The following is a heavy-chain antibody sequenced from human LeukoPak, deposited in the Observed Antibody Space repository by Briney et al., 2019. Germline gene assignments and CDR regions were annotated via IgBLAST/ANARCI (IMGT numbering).Heavy chain of an antibody. CDR2: INHSGST. CDR3: ARQSYYYYYMDV. Sequence: SETLSLTCTVSGDSISSYYWSWIRQPPGKGLEWIGEINHSGSTNYNPSLKSRVTISVDTSKNQFSLKLSSVTAADTAVYYCARQSYYYYYMDVWGKGTTVTISS. CDR1: GDSISSYY. V-gene: IGHV4-34*01. J-gene: IGHJ6*03.